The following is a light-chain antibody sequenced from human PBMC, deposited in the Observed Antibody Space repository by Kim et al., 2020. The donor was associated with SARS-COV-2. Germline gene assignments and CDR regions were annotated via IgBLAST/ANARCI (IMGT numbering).Light chain of an antibody. CDR2: DAS. CDR1: QDISNY. Sequence: DIQMTQSPSSLSASVGDRVTITCQASQDISNYLNWYQQKPGKAPKLLIYDASNLETGVPSRFSGSRSGTDFTFTISSLQPEDIATYFCQKYEVIPLTFGGGTKVDIK. CDR3: QKYEVIPLT. V-gene: IGKV1-33*01. J-gene: IGKJ4*01.